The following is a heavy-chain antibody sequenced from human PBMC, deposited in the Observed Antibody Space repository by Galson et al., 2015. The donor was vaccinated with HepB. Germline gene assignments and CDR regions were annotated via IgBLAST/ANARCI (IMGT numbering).Heavy chain of an antibody. CDR3: ARGYILTGYPNDY. V-gene: IGHV1-3*01. J-gene: IGHJ4*02. CDR2: INAGNGNT. D-gene: IGHD3-9*01. Sequence: SVKVSCKASGYTFTSYAMHWVRQAPGQRLEWMGWINAGNGNTKYSQKFQGRVTITRDTSASTACMELSSLRSEDTAVYYCARGYILTGYPNDYWGQGALVTVSS. CDR1: GYTFTSYA.